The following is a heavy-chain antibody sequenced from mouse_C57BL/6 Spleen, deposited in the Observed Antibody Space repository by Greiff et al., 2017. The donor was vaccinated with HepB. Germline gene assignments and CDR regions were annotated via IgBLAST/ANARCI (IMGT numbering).Heavy chain of an antibody. CDR2: INPNNGGT. CDR3: ARIYYDYDEGIFDY. V-gene: IGHV1-18*01. CDR1: GYTFTDYN. D-gene: IGHD2-4*01. J-gene: IGHJ2*01. Sequence: EVQLQQSGPELVKPGASVKIPCKASGYTFTDYNMDWVKQSHGKSLEWIGDINPNNGGTIYNQKFKGKATLTVDKSSSTAYMELRSLTSEDTAVYYCARIYYDYDEGIFDYWGQGTTLTVSS.